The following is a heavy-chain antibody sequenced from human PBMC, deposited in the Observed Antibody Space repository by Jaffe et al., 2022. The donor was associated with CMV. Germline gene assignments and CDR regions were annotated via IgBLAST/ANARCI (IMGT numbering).Heavy chain of an antibody. CDR1: GFTFSSYS. J-gene: IGHJ6*02. Sequence: EVQLVESGGGLVKPGGSLRLSCAASGFTFSSYSMNWVRQAPGKGLEWVSSISSSSSYIYYADSVKGRFTISRDNAKNSLYLQMNSLRAEDTAVYYCGGGIAARRGYYYYYGMDVWGQGTTVTVSS. V-gene: IGHV3-21*01. D-gene: IGHD6-6*01. CDR3: GGGIAARRGYYYYYGMDV. CDR2: ISSSSSYI.